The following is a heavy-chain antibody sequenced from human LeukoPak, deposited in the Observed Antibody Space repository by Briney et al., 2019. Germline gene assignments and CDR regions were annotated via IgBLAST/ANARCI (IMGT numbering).Heavy chain of an antibody. V-gene: IGHV3-74*01. D-gene: IGHD1-26*01. CDR1: GFTLSRNW. J-gene: IGHJ4*02. Sequence: GGSLRLSCAASGFTLSRNWMHWVRQAPGKGLVWLSRISTDGSSTSYADSVQGRFTISRDNAKNTVYLQMDSLRAEDTAVYYCARGVGDKYYFDYWGQGTLVTVSS. CDR3: ARGVGDKYYFDY. CDR2: ISTDGSST.